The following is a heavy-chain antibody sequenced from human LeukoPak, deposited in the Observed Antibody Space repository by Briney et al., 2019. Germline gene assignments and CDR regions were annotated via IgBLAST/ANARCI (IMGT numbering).Heavy chain of an antibody. V-gene: IGHV4-59*08. CDR3: ARRNGYCTNGVCYDAFDI. Sequence: SETLSLTCTVSGGSISSYYWSWIRQPPGKGLEWIGYIHYSGSTNYNPSLKSRVTISVDTSKNQFSLKLSSVTAADTAVYYCARRNGYCTNGVCYDAFDIWGQGTMVTVSS. D-gene: IGHD2-8*01. CDR1: GGSISSYY. J-gene: IGHJ3*02. CDR2: IHYSGST.